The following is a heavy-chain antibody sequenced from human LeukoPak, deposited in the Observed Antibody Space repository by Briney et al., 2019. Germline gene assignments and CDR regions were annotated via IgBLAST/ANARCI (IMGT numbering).Heavy chain of an antibody. CDR1: GYSFTSCW. CDR2: IYPGDSDT. Sequence: GESLKISCKGSGYSFTSCWIGWVRQMPGKGLEWMGIIYPGDSDTRYSPSFQGQVTISADKSISTAYLQWSSLRASDTAIYYCARHLLTPGGSYYFDFWGQGTLVTVSS. CDR3: ARHLLTPGGSYYFDF. D-gene: IGHD1-26*01. J-gene: IGHJ4*02. V-gene: IGHV5-51*01.